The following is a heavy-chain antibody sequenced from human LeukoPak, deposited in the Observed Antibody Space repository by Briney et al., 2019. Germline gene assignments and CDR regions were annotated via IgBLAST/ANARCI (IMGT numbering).Heavy chain of an antibody. J-gene: IGHJ4*02. Sequence: ASVKVSCNASGYTFTSYDINWVRQATGQGLEWMGWMNPNSGNTGYAQKFQGRVTMTRNTSISTAYMELSSLRSEDTAVYYCAIPSSGWSPFDYWGQGTLVTVSS. CDR1: GYTFTSYD. CDR2: MNPNSGNT. CDR3: AIPSSGWSPFDY. V-gene: IGHV1-8*01. D-gene: IGHD6-19*01.